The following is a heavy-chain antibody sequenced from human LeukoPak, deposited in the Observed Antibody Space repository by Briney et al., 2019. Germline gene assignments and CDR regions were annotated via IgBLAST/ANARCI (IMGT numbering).Heavy chain of an antibody. V-gene: IGHV1-69*04. J-gene: IGHJ4*02. CDR2: IIPILGIA. Sequence: SVKVSCKVSGYISPFYGITWVRQAPGQGLEWMGRIIPILGIANYAQKFQGRVTITADKSTSTAYMELSSLRSEDTAVYYCAREGENYYDSSGRLFDYWGQGALVTVSS. CDR3: AREGENYYDSSGRLFDY. CDR1: GYISPFYG. D-gene: IGHD3-22*01.